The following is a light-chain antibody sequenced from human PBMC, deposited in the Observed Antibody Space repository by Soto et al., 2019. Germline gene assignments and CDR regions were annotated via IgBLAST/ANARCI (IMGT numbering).Light chain of an antibody. CDR1: QGVSDNY. CDR2: GAS. Sequence: EVVLTQSPGTLSLSPGEGATLSCRASQGVSDNYLAWYQHKPGQPPRLLIYGASNRATAIPDRFSGSGSGTDFTLTISRLEPEDFAVYYCQQYGNSPPYSFGQGTKLEIK. J-gene: IGKJ2*03. CDR3: QQYGNSPPYS. V-gene: IGKV3-20*01.